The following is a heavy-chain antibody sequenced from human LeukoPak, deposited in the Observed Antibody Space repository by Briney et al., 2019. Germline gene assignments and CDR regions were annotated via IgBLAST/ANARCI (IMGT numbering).Heavy chain of an antibody. J-gene: IGHJ4*02. Sequence: GGSLRLSCAASGFTFSSYAMHWVRQAPGKGLEWISYIGIDSGNTKYADSVRGRFTISADKAKNSLHLQMNSLRVEDTAVYYCARDHNYAFDNWGRGTLVSVAS. V-gene: IGHV3-48*01. CDR2: IGIDSGNT. CDR3: ARDHNYAFDN. D-gene: IGHD1-1*01. CDR1: GFTFSSYA.